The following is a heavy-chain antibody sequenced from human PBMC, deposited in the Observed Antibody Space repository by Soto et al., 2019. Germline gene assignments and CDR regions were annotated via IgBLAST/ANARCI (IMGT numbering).Heavy chain of an antibody. J-gene: IGHJ6*02. CDR1: GGSISSSNW. V-gene: IGHV4-4*02. Sequence: PSETLSLTCAVSGGSISSSNWWSWVRQPPGKGLEWIGEIYHSGSTNYNPSLKSRVTISVDKSKNQFSLKLSSVTAADTAVYYCARDCYSSSWYRSLDYYYYYGMDVWGQGTTVTSP. CDR2: IYHSGST. CDR3: ARDCYSSSWYRSLDYYYYYGMDV. D-gene: IGHD6-13*01.